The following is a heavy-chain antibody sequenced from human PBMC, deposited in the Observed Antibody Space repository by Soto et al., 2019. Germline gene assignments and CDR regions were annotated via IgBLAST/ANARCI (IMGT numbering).Heavy chain of an antibody. CDR1: GFTVSSNY. CDR3: ARGFVSDYDSSGLLDY. J-gene: IGHJ4*02. CDR2: IYSGGST. Sequence: GGSLRLSCAASGFTVSSNYMSWVRQAPGKGLEWVSVIYSGGSTYYADSVKGRFTISRDNSKNTLYLQMNSLRAEDTAVYYCARGFVSDYDSSGLLDYWGQGTLVTVSS. V-gene: IGHV3-53*01. D-gene: IGHD3-22*01.